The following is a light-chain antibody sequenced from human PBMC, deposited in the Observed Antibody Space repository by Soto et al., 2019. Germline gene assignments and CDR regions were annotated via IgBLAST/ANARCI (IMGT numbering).Light chain of an antibody. Sequence: DIQMTQSPSSLSASVGGRFTITCRASQSITYLNWYQQKKGKAPKLMIYAASSLQSGVPSRFSGSGYGTDFTLTISSLQTEDFATYYCQQSYSTPWTFGQGTKVDIK. CDR1: QSITY. CDR2: AAS. V-gene: IGKV1-39*01. CDR3: QQSYSTPWT. J-gene: IGKJ1*01.